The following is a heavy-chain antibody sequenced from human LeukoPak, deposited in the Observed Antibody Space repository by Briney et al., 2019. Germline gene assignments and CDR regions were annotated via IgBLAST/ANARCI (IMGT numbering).Heavy chain of an antibody. J-gene: IGHJ6*04. CDR1: GFNFGDYA. CDR2: IRSKVYGGST. D-gene: IGHD3-22*01. V-gene: IGHV3-49*04. Sequence: GRSLRLSCTTSGFNFGDYAMSWVRQAPGKGLEWIGFIRSKVYGGSTEYAASVNGRFTISRDDFKSIAYLQMNSLKTEDTAVYYCTRDSLPHYYDSSGSFWGKGTTVTVSS. CDR3: TRDSLPHYYDSSGSF.